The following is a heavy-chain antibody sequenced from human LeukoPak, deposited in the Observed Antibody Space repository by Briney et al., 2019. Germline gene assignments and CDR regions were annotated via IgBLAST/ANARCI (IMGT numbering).Heavy chain of an antibody. CDR3: ARSRGSCYSCGDY. Sequence: SVKVSCEASGGTFSRYAINWVRQAPGQGLEWMGGIIPIFGTANYAQKFQGRVTITADESTSTAYMELSSLRSEDMAVYYCARSRGSCYSCGDYWGQGTLVTVSS. D-gene: IGHD2-15*01. CDR2: IIPIFGTA. CDR1: GGTFSRYA. V-gene: IGHV1-69*13. J-gene: IGHJ4*02.